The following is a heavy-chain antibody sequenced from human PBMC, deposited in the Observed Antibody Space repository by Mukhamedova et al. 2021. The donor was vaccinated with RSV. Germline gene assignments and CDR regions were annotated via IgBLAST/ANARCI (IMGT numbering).Heavy chain of an antibody. Sequence: NAWMNWVRQAPGKGLEWVGRIKSKTGGGTTDYAAPVKDRFTISKSTVYLQMNSLKIEDTGVYYCMDRRVDPWGQGTLVTVSS. CDR2: IKSKTGGGTT. D-gene: IGHD3/OR15-3a*01. V-gene: IGHV3-15*01. CDR3: MDRRVDP. J-gene: IGHJ5*02. CDR1: NAW.